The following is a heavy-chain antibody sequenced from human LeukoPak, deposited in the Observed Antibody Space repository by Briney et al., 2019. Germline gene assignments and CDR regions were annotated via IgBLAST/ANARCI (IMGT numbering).Heavy chain of an antibody. CDR1: GGSCDDYY. V-gene: IGHV4-34*01. CDR2: IHPSGIF. Sequence: PSETLSLTCAVYGGSCDDYYCSWLRQPPGKGLECIGEIHPSGIFYYNSSLLSRVTISIDTSKSQFSLRLTSVTAADTAFYYCARGRDRSKAGDHWGQGSLVTVSS. CDR3: ARGRDRSKAGDH. D-gene: IGHD5-24*01. J-gene: IGHJ4*02.